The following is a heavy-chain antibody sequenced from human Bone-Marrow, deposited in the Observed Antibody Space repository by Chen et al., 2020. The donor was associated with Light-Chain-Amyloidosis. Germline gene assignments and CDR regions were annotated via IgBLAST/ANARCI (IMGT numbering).Heavy chain of an antibody. D-gene: IGHD1-1*01. Sequence: EVQLVESGGGLVQPGGSLRLSCAASGFTFNSYWVHWVRQAPGKGLVCVSRSSTDGSSSYAVSVKGRFTISRDNAKNTLFLQMNSLTAEDTAVYYCARARTPTMLDNWGQGTLVTVSS. CDR2: SSTDGSS. V-gene: IGHV3-74*01. CDR3: ARARTPTMLDN. CDR1: GFTFNSYW. J-gene: IGHJ4*02.